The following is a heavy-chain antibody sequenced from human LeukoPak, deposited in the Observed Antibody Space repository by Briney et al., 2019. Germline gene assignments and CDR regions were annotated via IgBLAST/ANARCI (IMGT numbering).Heavy chain of an antibody. V-gene: IGHV3-30*18. D-gene: IGHD3-3*01. Sequence: GGSLRLSCAASGFTFSSYGMHWVRQAPGXXLEWVAVISYDGSNKYYADSVKGRFTISRDNSKNTLYLQMNSLRAEDTAVYYCAKGRAYYDFWSGYYVFDYWGQGTLVTVSS. CDR2: ISYDGSNK. J-gene: IGHJ4*02. CDR3: AKGRAYYDFWSGYYVFDY. CDR1: GFTFSSYG.